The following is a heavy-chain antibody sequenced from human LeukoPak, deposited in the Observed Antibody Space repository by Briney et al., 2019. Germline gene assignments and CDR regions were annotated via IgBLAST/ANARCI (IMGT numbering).Heavy chain of an antibody. CDR2: ISYDGSNK. CDR1: GFTFSSYA. CDR3: ARDVSAVGGLERPATLGY. Sequence: GGSLRLSCAASGFTFSSYAMHWVRQTPGKGLEWVAVISYDGSNKYYADYVKGRFTISRDKSKNTLYLQMNSLRPEDTAVYYCARDVSAVGGLERPATLGYWGQGTLVTVSS. D-gene: IGHD1-1*01. J-gene: IGHJ4*02. V-gene: IGHV3-30*04.